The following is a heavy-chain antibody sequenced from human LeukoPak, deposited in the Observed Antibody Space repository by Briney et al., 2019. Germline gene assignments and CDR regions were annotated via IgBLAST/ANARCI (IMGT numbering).Heavy chain of an antibody. CDR2: ISGSGGST. V-gene: IGHV3-23*01. J-gene: IGHJ4*02. D-gene: IGHD3-22*01. CDR1: GFTFSSYA. Sequence: PGGSLRLSCAASGFTFSSYAMSWVRQAPGKGLEWVSAISGSGGSTYYADSVKGRFTISRDNSKNTLYLQMNSLRAEDTAVYYCARGEWDDSSGYYEVYFDHWGQGTLVTVSS. CDR3: ARGEWDDSSGYYEVYFDH.